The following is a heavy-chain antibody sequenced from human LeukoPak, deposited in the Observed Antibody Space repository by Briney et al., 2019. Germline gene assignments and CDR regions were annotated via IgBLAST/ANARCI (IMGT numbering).Heavy chain of an antibody. Sequence: GGSLRLSCAASGFTVSSNYMSWVRQAPGKGLEWVSVIYSGGSTYYADSVKGRFTISRDNSKNTLYLQMNSLRAEDTAVYYCARANYSSSEYYFDYWGQGTLVTASS. V-gene: IGHV3-66*01. CDR1: GFTVSSNY. CDR2: IYSGGST. J-gene: IGHJ4*02. CDR3: ARANYSSSEYYFDY. D-gene: IGHD6-6*01.